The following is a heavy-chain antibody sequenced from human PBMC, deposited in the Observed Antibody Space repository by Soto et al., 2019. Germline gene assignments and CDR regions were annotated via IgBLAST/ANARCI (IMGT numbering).Heavy chain of an antibody. Sequence: EVQLVESGGGLAQPGGSLRLSCAASGFTFSTYWMNWVRQAPGKGLEWVANINEDGSEAYYVDSVEGRFTISRDNAKNSLYLDMNSLRGEDTAVYYCARDWGAPGRGSALGYYYHFGMDVWGQGTTVTAPS. J-gene: IGHJ6*02. V-gene: IGHV3-7*05. CDR2: INEDGSEA. CDR1: GFTFSTYW. D-gene: IGHD3-16*01. CDR3: ARDWGAPGRGSALGYYYHFGMDV.